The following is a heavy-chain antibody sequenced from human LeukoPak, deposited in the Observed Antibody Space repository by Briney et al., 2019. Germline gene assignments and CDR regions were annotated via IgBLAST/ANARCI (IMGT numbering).Heavy chain of an antibody. J-gene: IGHJ4*02. D-gene: IGHD3-16*02. Sequence: GSLRLSCAASGFNVRSYYMSWVRQPPGKGLEWIGEINDSGNTNYKSSLKSRVTISADRSKNQFSLKMTSVTAADTAVYYCARQGQISAFDIWGQGNLVIVSS. CDR1: GFNVRSYY. CDR2: INDSGNT. V-gene: IGHV4-34*01. CDR3: ARQGQISAFDI.